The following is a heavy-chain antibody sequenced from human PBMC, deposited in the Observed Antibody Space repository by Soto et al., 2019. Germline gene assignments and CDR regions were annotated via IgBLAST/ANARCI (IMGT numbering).Heavy chain of an antibody. CDR1: GGSISSDNW. CDR2: MYHTWTT. Sequence: QVQLQESGPGLVKPSGTLSLTCAVSGGSISSDNWWSWVRQSPGKGLEGIGEMYHTWTTNYNPSLESRVIISVDKSKNLFSLKLSSVTAADTALYYCARGSTGAGARQYYFEYWGQGALVTVSS. D-gene: IGHD2-2*01. CDR3: ARGSTGAGARQYYFEY. J-gene: IGHJ4*02. V-gene: IGHV4-4*02.